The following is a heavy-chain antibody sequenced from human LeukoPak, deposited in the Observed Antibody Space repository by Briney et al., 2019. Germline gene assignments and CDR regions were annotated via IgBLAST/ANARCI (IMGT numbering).Heavy chain of an antibody. Sequence: ASVKVSCKVSGYTLTELSMHWVRQAPGKGLEWMGGFDPEDGETIYAQKFQGKVTMTEDTSTDTAYMELSSLRSEDTAVYYCASPAPRAGTGYFDYWGQGTLVTVSS. V-gene: IGHV1-24*01. CDR1: GYTLTELS. D-gene: IGHD1-1*01. CDR3: ASPAPRAGTGYFDY. CDR2: FDPEDGET. J-gene: IGHJ4*02.